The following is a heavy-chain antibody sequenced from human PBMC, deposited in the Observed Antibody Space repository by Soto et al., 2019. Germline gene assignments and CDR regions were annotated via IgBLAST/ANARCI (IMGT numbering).Heavy chain of an antibody. J-gene: IGHJ3*02. CDR2: ISAYNGNT. CDR3: ARDRRMTVDYIWGSYRYWPFDAFDI. V-gene: IGHV1-18*01. CDR1: GYTFTSYG. Sequence: ASVKVSCKASGYTFTSYGISWVRQAPGQGLEWMGWISAYNGNTNYAQKLQGRVTMTTDTSTSTAYMELRSLRSDDTAVYYCARDRRMTVDYIWGSYRYWPFDAFDIWGQGTMVTVSS. D-gene: IGHD3-16*02.